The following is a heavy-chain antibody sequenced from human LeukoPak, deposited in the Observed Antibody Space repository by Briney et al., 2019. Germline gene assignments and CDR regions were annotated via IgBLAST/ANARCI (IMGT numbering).Heavy chain of an antibody. CDR3: ARLTVTSTDAFDI. J-gene: IGHJ3*02. Sequence: SETLSLTYTVSGGSISSHYWSWIRQPPGKGLEWIGYIYYSGSTNYNPSLKSRVTISVDTSKNQFSLKLSSVTAADTAVYYCARLTVTSTDAFDIWGQGTMVTVSS. V-gene: IGHV4-59*11. CDR2: IYYSGST. CDR1: GGSISSHY. D-gene: IGHD4-17*01.